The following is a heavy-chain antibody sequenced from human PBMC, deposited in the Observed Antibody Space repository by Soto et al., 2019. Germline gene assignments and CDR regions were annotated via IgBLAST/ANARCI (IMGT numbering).Heavy chain of an antibody. CDR2: IIPIFGTA. J-gene: IGHJ4*02. CDR1: GGTFSSYA. D-gene: IGHD5-12*01. Sequence: ASVKVSCKASGGTFSSYAISWVRQAPGQGLEWMGGIIPIFGTANYAQKFQGRVTITADESTSTAYMELSSLRSEDTAVYYCARVRLRRDGYNSPFDYWGQGTLVTVSS. V-gene: IGHV1-69*13. CDR3: ARVRLRRDGYNSPFDY.